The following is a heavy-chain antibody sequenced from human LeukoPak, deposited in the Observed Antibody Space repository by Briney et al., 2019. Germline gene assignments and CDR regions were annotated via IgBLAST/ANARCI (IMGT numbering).Heavy chain of an antibody. Sequence: GGSLRLSCAASGFSLSIYSFKWVRQAPGKGREWVSSINTVSSCIFYAESLKGRFTISRDNAKNSVYLQMDSLRAEDSAVYYCARLRRNTDSSGFFYYYDYWGQGTLVTVSS. D-gene: IGHD3-22*01. J-gene: IGHJ4*02. V-gene: IGHV3-21*06. CDR2: INTVSSCI. CDR1: GFSLSIYS. CDR3: ARLRRNTDSSGFFYYYDY.